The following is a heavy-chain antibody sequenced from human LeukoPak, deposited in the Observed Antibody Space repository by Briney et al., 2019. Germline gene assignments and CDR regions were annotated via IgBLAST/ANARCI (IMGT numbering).Heavy chain of an antibody. V-gene: IGHV7-4-1*02. D-gene: IGHD6-13*01. J-gene: IGHJ3*02. CDR1: GYTFTSYA. CDR3: ARDSGYNSNWHHDAFDI. CDR2: INTNTGNP. Sequence: ASVKVSCKASGYTFTSYAMNWVRQAPGQGLEWMGWINTNTGNPTYAQGFTGRFVFSLDTSVSTAYLQISSLKAEDTAVYYCARDSGYNSNWHHDAFDIWGQGTMVTVSS.